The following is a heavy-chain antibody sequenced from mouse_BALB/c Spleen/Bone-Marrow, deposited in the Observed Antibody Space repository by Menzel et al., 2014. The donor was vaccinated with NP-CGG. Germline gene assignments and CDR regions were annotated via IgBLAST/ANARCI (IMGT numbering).Heavy chain of an antibody. D-gene: IGHD1-1*01. CDR1: GFTFSSYG. J-gene: IGHJ2*01. V-gene: IGHV5-9-2*01. CDR3: ARQYGSSYLDY. Sequence: DVKLVESGGGLVKPGGSLKLSCAASGFTFSSYGMSWVRQTPEKRLEWVATISGGGSYTYYPDSVKGRFTISRDNAKNNLYLQMSSLRSEDTALYYCARQYGSSYLDYWGQGTTLTVSS. CDR2: ISGGGSYT.